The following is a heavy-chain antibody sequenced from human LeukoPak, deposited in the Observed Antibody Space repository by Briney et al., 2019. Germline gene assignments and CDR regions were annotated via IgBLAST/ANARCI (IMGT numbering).Heavy chain of an antibody. D-gene: IGHD5-18*01. CDR3: ARKSYSYGYRYNWFDP. Sequence: SETLSLTCTVSGGPISSSSYYWGWIRQPPGKGLEGIGSIYYSGSTYYNPSLKSRVTISVDTSKNQFSLKLSSVTAADTAVYYCARKSYSYGYRYNWFDPWGQGTLVTISS. J-gene: IGHJ5*02. CDR1: GGPISSSSYY. CDR2: IYYSGST. V-gene: IGHV4-39*01.